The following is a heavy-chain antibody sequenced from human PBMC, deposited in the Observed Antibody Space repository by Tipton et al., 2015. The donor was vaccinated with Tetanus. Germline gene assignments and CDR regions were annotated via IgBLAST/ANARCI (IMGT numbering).Heavy chain of an antibody. CDR1: GGSISTTSDY. J-gene: IGHJ3*02. CDR3: ARHSLKLGVWAFDI. CDR2: LYYTGTT. Sequence: TLSLTCTVSGGSISTTSDYWGWIRQPPGTGLEWIGSLYYTGTTYYNPALKSRLTISVDTPKNQFSLRLSSVTASDTAVYFCARHSLKLGVWAFDIGGRGTLVTVSS. D-gene: IGHD7-27*01. V-gene: IGHV4-39*01.